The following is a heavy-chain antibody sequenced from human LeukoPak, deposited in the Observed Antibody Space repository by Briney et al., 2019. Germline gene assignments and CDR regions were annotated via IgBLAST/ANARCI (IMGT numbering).Heavy chain of an antibody. Sequence: SGGSLRLSCAASGCTFSSYGMHWVRQAPGKGLEWVAFIRYDGNNKYYADSVKGRFTISRDNSKNTLYLQMNSLRAEDTAVYYCAKGPITIFGVVHFDYWGQGTLVTVSS. D-gene: IGHD3-3*01. J-gene: IGHJ4*02. CDR2: IRYDGNNK. CDR1: GCTFSSYG. V-gene: IGHV3-30*02. CDR3: AKGPITIFGVVHFDY.